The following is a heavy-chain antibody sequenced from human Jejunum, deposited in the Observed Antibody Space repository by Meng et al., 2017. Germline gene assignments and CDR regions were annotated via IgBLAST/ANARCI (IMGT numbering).Heavy chain of an antibody. Sequence: EVQLLVSGGGLVQPWGSLRLSCAASGFTFSSYVMSWVRQAPGKGLEWVSVISGSGDDTYYADSVKGRFTISRDNSKNTLYLQMNSLRADDTAVYYCATAARLVDYWGQGTLVTVSS. CDR3: ATAARLVDY. CDR1: GFTFSSYV. V-gene: IGHV3-23*01. D-gene: IGHD6-6*01. J-gene: IGHJ4*02. CDR2: ISGSGDDT.